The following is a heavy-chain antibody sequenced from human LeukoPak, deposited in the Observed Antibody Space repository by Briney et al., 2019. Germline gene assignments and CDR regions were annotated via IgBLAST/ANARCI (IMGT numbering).Heavy chain of an antibody. Sequence: SETLSLTCTVSAGSISSGGYYWSWIRQHPGKGLEWIGYIYYSGNTYYNPSLKSRVTISVDTSKNQFSLKLSSVTAADTAVYYCARDYYYGMDVWGQGTTVTVSS. CDR3: ARDYYYGMDV. CDR2: IYYSGNT. J-gene: IGHJ6*02. V-gene: IGHV4-31*03. CDR1: AGSISSGGYY.